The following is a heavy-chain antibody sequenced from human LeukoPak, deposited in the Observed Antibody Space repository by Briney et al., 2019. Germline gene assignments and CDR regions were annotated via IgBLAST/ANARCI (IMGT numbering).Heavy chain of an antibody. CDR2: ISAYNGNT. D-gene: IGHD1-26*01. V-gene: IGHV1-18*01. Sequence: VASVKVSCKASGYTFTSYGISWVRQAPGQGLEWMGWISAYNGNTNYAQKLQGRVTMTADTSTSTAYMELRSLRSDDTAVYYCAREGFIVGARNFVYWGQGTLVTVSS. CDR3: AREGFIVGARNFVY. J-gene: IGHJ4*02. CDR1: GYTFTSYG.